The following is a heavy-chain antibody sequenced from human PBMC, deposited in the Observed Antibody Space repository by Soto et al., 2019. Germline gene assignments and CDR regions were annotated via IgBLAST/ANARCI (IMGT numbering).Heavy chain of an antibody. CDR1: GVSISSGNW. CDR3: ARLVYDTRLDYLYFDF. Sequence: SETLSLTCTVSGVSISSGNWWTRVRQSPRKGLEYIGEIFHDGTANYFPSFERRVAMSVDKSKNQFSLKLTSVTAADAAIYYCARLVYDTRLDYLYFDFWGQGAQVTVSS. CDR2: IFHDGTA. D-gene: IGHD3-16*01. V-gene: IGHV4-4*02. J-gene: IGHJ4*02.